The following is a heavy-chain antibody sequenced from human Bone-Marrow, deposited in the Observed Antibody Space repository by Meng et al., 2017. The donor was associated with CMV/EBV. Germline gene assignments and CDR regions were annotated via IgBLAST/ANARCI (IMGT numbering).Heavy chain of an antibody. D-gene: IGHD2-2*01. J-gene: IGHJ6*02. CDR1: GGSISSYY. CDR3: ARDRGVPAATYYYYYGMDV. CDR2: IYYSGST. Sequence: SETLSLTCTVSGGSISSYYWSWIRQPPGKGLEWIGYIYYSGSTNYNPSLKSRVTISVDTSKNQFSLKLSSVTAADTAVYYCARDRGVPAATYYYYYGMDVWGQGTTVTVSS. V-gene: IGHV4-59*12.